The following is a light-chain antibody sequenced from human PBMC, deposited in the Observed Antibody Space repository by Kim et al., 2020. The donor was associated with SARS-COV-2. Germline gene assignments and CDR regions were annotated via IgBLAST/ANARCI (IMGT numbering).Light chain of an antibody. J-gene: IGLJ3*02. CDR3: SSYRSSNTVV. Sequence: GQSITIACTGTSSDVGGYNYVSWYQQHPGKAPKLMIYDVSKRPSGVSNRFSGSKSANTASLTISGLQAEDEADYYCSSYRSSNTVVFGGGTQLTVL. V-gene: IGLV2-14*04. CDR1: SSDVGGYNY. CDR2: DVS.